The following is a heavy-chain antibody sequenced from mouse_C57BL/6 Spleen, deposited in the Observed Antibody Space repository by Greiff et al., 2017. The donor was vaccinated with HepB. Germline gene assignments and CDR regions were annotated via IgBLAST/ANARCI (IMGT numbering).Heavy chain of an antibody. Sequence: QVQLKQPGAELVRPGSSVKLSCKASGYTFTSYWMDWVKQRPGQGLEWIGNIYPSDSETHYNQKFKDKATLTVDKSSSTAYMQLSSLTSEYSAVYDCARGYLDYWGQGTTLTVSS. CDR1: GYTFTSYW. J-gene: IGHJ2*01. CDR2: IYPSDSET. V-gene: IGHV1-61*01. CDR3: ARGYLDY.